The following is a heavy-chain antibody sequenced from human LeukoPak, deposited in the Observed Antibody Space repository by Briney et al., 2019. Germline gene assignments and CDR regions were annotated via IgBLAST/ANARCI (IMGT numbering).Heavy chain of an antibody. CDR1: GFIVSTSN. Sequence: QRGGSLRLSCAASGFIVSTSNMNWVRQAPGKGLEWVSFMSSSSRTIYYADSVKGRVSISRDNAKNSLYLQMNSLRAEDTAVYYCAKDRRGGSYGCIGYWGQGALVTVSS. V-gene: IGHV3-48*01. J-gene: IGHJ4*02. CDR3: AKDRRGGSYGCIGY. CDR2: MSSSSRTI. D-gene: IGHD5-18*01.